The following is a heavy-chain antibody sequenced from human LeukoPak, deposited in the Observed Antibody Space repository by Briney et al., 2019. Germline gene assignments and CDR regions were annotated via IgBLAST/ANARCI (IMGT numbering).Heavy chain of an antibody. D-gene: IGHD3-3*01. J-gene: IGHJ6*03. Sequence: GGSRRLSCAASGFTFSSYWMHWVRQAPGKGLVWVSRINSDGSSTSYADSVKGRFTISRDNAKNTLYLQMNSLRAEDTAVYYCAKDIGYYDFWSGYQDAYYYYYMDVWGKGTTVTVSS. CDR1: GFTFSSYW. V-gene: IGHV3-74*01. CDR2: INSDGSST. CDR3: AKDIGYYDFWSGYQDAYYYYYMDV.